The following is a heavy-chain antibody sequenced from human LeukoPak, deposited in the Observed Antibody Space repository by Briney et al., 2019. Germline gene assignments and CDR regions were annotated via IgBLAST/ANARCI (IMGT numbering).Heavy chain of an antibody. CDR1: GDSISSGGFY. CDR2: IYHSGST. Sequence: PSETLSLTCTVSGDSISSGGFYWSWIRQPPGKGLEWIGYIYHSGSTYYNPSLKSRVTISVDTSKNQFSLKLSSVTAADTAVYYCARQGYGSGNNWFDPWGQGTLVTVSS. V-gene: IGHV4-30-2*05. D-gene: IGHD3-10*01. J-gene: IGHJ5*02. CDR3: ARQGYGSGNNWFDP.